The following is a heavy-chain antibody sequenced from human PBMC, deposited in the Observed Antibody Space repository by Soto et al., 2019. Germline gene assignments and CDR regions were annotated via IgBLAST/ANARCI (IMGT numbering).Heavy chain of an antibody. D-gene: IGHD5-18*01. CDR3: AGKTGYGIPFDN. J-gene: IGHJ4*02. CDR1: DGSISSYYW. V-gene: IGHV4-4*01. Sequence: SLTCTISDGSISSYYWSWVRQPPGKGLEWIGEIYHTGTTNYNPSPSLKSRITITVDKSNNQFSLKLTSVTAADTAVYFCAGKTGYGIPFDNWCQGTADTFSS. CDR2: IYHTGTT.